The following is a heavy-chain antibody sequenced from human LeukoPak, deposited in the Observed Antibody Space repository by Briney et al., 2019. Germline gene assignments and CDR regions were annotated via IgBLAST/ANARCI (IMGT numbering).Heavy chain of an antibody. CDR3: ARATGLTLFDY. J-gene: IGHJ4*02. CDR1: GGSISTHY. Sequence: SETLSLTCTVSGGSISTHYWSWIRQPPGKGLEWIGRIYTSGSTNYNPSLKSRVTISVDTSKNQFSLKLSSVTAADTAVYYCARATGLTLFDYWGQGTLVTVSS. V-gene: IGHV4-4*08. CDR2: IYTSGST. D-gene: IGHD1-14*01.